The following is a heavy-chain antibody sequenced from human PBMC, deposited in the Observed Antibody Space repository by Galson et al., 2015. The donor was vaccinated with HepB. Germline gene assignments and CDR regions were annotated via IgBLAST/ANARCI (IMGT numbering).Heavy chain of an antibody. Sequence: SVKVSCKASGYTFTGYYIHWVRQAPGQGLEWMGRINPNSGGTNYAQNFQGRVTMTRDTSINTAYMEPSRLRSDDTVVYYCARGYSSSSNHFDYWGQGTLVTVSS. V-gene: IGHV1-2*05. D-gene: IGHD6-6*01. CDR3: ARGYSSSSNHFDY. CDR2: INPNSGGT. CDR1: GYTFTGYY. J-gene: IGHJ4*02.